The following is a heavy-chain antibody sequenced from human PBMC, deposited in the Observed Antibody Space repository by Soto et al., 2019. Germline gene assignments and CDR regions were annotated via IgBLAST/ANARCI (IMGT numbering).Heavy chain of an antibody. D-gene: IGHD5-18*01. V-gene: IGHV3-23*01. J-gene: IGHJ6*02. CDR1: GFTFTSYA. CDR3: AKGDTTMITDYYAIHV. CDR2: VSGSGGSE. Sequence: PGGSLRLSCAVSGFTFTSYAMTGVRQAPGKGLEWVSAVSGSGGSEFYADSVKGRFTISRDNSKNTLYLQMKSLIAGDTALYYCAKGDTTMITDYYAIHVWGQGTTAPVSS.